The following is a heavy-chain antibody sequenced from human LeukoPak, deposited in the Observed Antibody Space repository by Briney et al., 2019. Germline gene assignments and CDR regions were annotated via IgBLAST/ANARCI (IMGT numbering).Heavy chain of an antibody. CDR3: ARDARGYCSGGSCSREYYFDY. Sequence: GGSLRLSCAASGFTVSSNYMSWVRQAPGKGLEWVSVIYSGGSTYYADPVKGRFTIPRDNSKNTLYLQMNSLRAEDTAVYYCARDARGYCSGGSCSREYYFDYWGQGTLVTVSS. J-gene: IGHJ4*02. CDR2: IYSGGST. CDR1: GFTVSSNY. D-gene: IGHD2-15*01. V-gene: IGHV3-66*01.